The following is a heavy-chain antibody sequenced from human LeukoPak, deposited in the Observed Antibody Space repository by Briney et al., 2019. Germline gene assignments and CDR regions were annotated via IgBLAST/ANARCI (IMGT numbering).Heavy chain of an antibody. CDR1: GFTFSSYG. Sequence: PGGSLRLSCAASGFTFSSYGMHWVRQAPGKGLEWVAFIRYDGSNKYYADSVKGRFTISRDNSKNTLYLQMNSLRAEDTAVYYCAKDQPRWDDFWSGYSFYYYYYMDVWGKGTTVTVSS. CDR3: AKDQPRWDDFWSGYSFYYYYYMDV. V-gene: IGHV3-30*02. CDR2: IRYDGSNK. J-gene: IGHJ6*03. D-gene: IGHD3-3*01.